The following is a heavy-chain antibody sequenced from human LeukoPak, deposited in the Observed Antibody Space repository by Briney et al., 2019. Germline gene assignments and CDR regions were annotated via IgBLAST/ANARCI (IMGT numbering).Heavy chain of an antibody. CDR1: GYTFTSYG. Sequence: ASVKVSCKASGYTFTSYGISWVRQAPGQGLEWMGWISAYNGNTNYAQKLQGRVTMTTDTSTSTAYMELRSLRSDDTAVYYCARDLARYGDYGWFDPWGQGTLVTVSS. V-gene: IGHV1-18*01. D-gene: IGHD4-17*01. CDR2: ISAYNGNT. CDR3: ARDLARYGDYGWFDP. J-gene: IGHJ5*02.